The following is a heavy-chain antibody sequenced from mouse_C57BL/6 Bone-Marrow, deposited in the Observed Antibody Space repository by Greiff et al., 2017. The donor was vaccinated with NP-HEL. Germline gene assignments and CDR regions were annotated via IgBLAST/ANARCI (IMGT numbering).Heavy chain of an antibody. CDR1: GYTFTSYG. D-gene: IGHD2-10*02. V-gene: IGHV1-81*01. CDR3: ARESFPLENAMDY. Sequence: QVQLQQSGAELARPGASVKLSCKASGYTFTSYGISWVKQRTGQGLEWIGEIYPRSGNTYYNEKFKGKATLTADKSSSTAYMELRTVASEDSAVYRCARESFPLENAMDYWGQGTSVTVSS. J-gene: IGHJ4*01. CDR2: IYPRSGNT.